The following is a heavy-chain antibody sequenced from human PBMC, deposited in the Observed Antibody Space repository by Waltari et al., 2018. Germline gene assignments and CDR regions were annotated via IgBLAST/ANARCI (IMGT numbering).Heavy chain of an antibody. CDR2: IHYSAIT. J-gene: IGHJ4*01. Sequence: QVQLHQWGAGLLKPSETLSLTCAVSGESFSGHFWSWIRQSPGKGLEWVGAIHYSAITNNNHCRKSRLSLSVDTTKKQFSLRLTSVTAADTGVYFCARYGEVPPNYFFDYWGQGTLVTVSS. CDR3: ARYGEVPPNYFFDY. V-gene: IGHV4-34*01. CDR1: GESFSGHF. D-gene: IGHD2-21*01.